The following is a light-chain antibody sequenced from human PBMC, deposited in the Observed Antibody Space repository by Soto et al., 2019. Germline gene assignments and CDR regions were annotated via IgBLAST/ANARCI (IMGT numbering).Light chain of an antibody. Sequence: QSALTQPASVSGSPGQSITLSCTGTSSDVGGYNYVSWYQQHPGKAPKLMIYEVSNRPSGVSNRFSGSKSGNTASLTISGLQAEDEADYYCSSYTSSSTPYVFGTGTQLTVL. J-gene: IGLJ1*01. CDR3: SSYTSSSTPYV. CDR1: SSDVGGYNY. CDR2: EVS. V-gene: IGLV2-14*01.